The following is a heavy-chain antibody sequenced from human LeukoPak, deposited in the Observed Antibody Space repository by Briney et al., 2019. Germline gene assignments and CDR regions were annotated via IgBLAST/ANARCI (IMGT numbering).Heavy chain of an antibody. V-gene: IGHV3-30*02. J-gene: IGHJ4*02. CDR3: AKDPTHFRVWDDYDNTRLNY. CDR1: GFTFSSYG. Sequence: HPGGSLRLSCAASGFTFSSYGMHWVRQAPGKGLEWVAFIRYDGSNKYYADSVKGRFTISRDNSKNTVYLQMNSLRAEDTAVYYCAKDPTHFRVWDDYDNTRLNYWGQGTLVTVSS. CDR2: IRYDGSNK. D-gene: IGHD3-22*01.